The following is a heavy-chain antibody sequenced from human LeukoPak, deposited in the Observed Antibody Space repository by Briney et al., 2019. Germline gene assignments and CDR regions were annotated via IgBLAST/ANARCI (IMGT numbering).Heavy chain of an antibody. CDR3: ARDLVTLGLHDASDI. Sequence: SETLSLTCTVSGGSISSSSYYRGWIRQPPGKGLEWIGSIYYSGSTYYNPSLKSRVTISVDTSKNQFSLKLSSVTAADTAVYYCARDLVTLGLHDASDIWGQGTMVTISS. CDR1: GGSISSSSYY. V-gene: IGHV4-39*07. CDR2: IYYSGST. D-gene: IGHD2-21*02. J-gene: IGHJ3*02.